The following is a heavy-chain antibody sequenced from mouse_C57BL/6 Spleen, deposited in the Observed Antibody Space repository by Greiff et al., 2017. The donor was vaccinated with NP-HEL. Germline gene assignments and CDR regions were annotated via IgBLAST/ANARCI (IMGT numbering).Heavy chain of an antibody. V-gene: IGHV14-4*01. CDR2: IDPENGDT. CDR3: TTLGRGYFDV. D-gene: IGHD4-1*01. CDR1: GFNIKDDY. J-gene: IGHJ1*03. Sequence: VQLQQSGAELVRPGASVKLSCTASGFNIKDDYMHWVKQRPEQGLEWIGWIDPENGDTEYASKFQGKATITADTSSNTAYLQLSSLTSEDTAVYYCTTLGRGYFDVWGTGTMVTVSS.